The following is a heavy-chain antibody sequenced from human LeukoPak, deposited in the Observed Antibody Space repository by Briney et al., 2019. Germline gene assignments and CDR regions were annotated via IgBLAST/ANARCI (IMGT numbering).Heavy chain of an antibody. Sequence: GGSLRLSCAASGFIFSTYGMHWVRQAPGKGLEWVTFIRYDGSNKYYADSVKGRFTISRDNSKNTLYLQMNSLRAEDTAVYYCAKGGSGSYYKHQTQYFQHWGQGTLVTVSS. CDR3: AKGGSGSYYKHQTQYFQH. CDR1: GFIFSTYG. CDR2: IRYDGSNK. J-gene: IGHJ1*01. V-gene: IGHV3-30*02. D-gene: IGHD3-10*01.